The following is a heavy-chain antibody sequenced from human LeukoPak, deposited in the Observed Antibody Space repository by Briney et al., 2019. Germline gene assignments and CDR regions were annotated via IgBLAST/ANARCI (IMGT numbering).Heavy chain of an antibody. D-gene: IGHD3-22*01. J-gene: IGHJ4*02. CDR2: IYYSGST. V-gene: IGHV4-59*08. CDR3: ARHCDSSGYPLDY. CDR1: GGSISSYY. Sequence: SETLSLTCTVSGGSISSYYWSWIRQPPGKGLEWIGYIYYSGSTNYNPSLKSRVTISVDTSKNQFSLKLSSVTAADTAVYYCARHCDSSGYPLDYWGQGTLVTVSS.